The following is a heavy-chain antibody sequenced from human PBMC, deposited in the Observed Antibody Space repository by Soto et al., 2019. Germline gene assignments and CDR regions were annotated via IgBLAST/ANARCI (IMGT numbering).Heavy chain of an antibody. D-gene: IGHD1-26*01. V-gene: IGHV1-2*02. CDR2: INPNSGGT. J-gene: IGHJ4*02. CDR3: ARAEGGSYYWFDY. CDR1: GYTFTGYY. Sequence: ASVKVSCKASGYTFTGYYIHWVRQAPGQGLEWMGWINPNSGGTNYAQKFQGRVTMTRDXXXXXAXMXLXXXXSDXTAVYYCARAEGGSYYWFDYWGQGTLVTVSS.